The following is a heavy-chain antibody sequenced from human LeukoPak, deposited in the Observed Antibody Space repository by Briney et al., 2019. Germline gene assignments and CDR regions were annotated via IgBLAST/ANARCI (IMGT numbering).Heavy chain of an antibody. CDR1: GFTFSSYS. CDR2: ISSSSSYI. Sequence: GGSLRLSCAASGFTFSSYSMNWVRQAPGKGLEWVSSISSSSSYIYYADSVKGRFTISSDNAKNSLYLQMNSLRAEDTAVYYCARVLYSSGSPFDYWGQGTLVTVSS. V-gene: IGHV3-21*01. CDR3: ARVLYSSGSPFDY. J-gene: IGHJ4*02. D-gene: IGHD3-22*01.